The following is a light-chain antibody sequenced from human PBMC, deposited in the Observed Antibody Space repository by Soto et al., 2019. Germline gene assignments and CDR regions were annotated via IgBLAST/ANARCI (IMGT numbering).Light chain of an antibody. CDR1: QSVGTY. CDR2: DAS. V-gene: IGKV3-11*01. CDR3: QQRVNWLT. Sequence: EIVLTQSPAILSLSPGARATLSCRASQSVGTYLDWYQQKLGQAPRLLIYDASNRATGIPARFSGSGSDTDFTLTISSLEPEDFAVYYCQQRVNWLTFGGGTKVEL. J-gene: IGKJ4*01.